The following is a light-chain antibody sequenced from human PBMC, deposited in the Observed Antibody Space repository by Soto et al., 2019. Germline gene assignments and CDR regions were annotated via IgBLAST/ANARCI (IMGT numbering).Light chain of an antibody. J-gene: IGKJ1*01. CDR1: QGISNY. Sequence: DIQMTQSPSSLSASVGDRVTITCRASQGISNYLAWYQQKPGKVPKLLIYAASTLQSGVPSRFSGSGSGTDFTLTISSLHPDDVATYYCQKYNSAPSFGQGTKVEIK. CDR2: AAS. CDR3: QKYNSAPS. V-gene: IGKV1-27*01.